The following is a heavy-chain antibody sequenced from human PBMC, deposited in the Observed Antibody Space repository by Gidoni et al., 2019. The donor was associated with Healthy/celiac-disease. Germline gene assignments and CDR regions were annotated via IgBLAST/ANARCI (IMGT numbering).Heavy chain of an antibody. J-gene: IGHJ6*02. Sequence: QVQLVESGGGVVQPGRSLRLSCAASGFTFSSYAMHWVRQAPGKGLEWVAVISYDGSNKYYADSVKGRFTISRDNSKNTLYLQMNSLRAEDTAVYYCARENGYTSYYGMDVWGQGTTVTVSS. CDR2: ISYDGSNK. V-gene: IGHV3-30-3*01. D-gene: IGHD5-12*01. CDR3: ARENGYTSYYGMDV. CDR1: GFTFSSYA.